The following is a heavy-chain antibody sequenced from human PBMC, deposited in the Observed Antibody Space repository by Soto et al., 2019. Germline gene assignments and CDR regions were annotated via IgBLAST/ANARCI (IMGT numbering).Heavy chain of an antibody. D-gene: IGHD1-1*01. CDR3: ARRYGYSFDY. CDR2: IYYSGST. CDR1: GGSISSYY. V-gene: IGHV4-59*08. J-gene: IGHJ4*02. Sequence: PSETLSLTCTVSGGSISSYYWSWIRQPPGKGLEWIGYIYYSGSTNYNPPLKSRVTISVDTSKNQFSLKLSSVTAADTAVYYGARRYGYSFDYWGQGTLVTVSS.